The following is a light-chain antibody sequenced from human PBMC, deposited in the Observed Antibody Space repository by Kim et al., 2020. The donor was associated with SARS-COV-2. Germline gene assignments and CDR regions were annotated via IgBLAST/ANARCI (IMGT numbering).Light chain of an antibody. CDR1: QSVSNS. Sequence: EIVMTQSPGTLSVSPGERATLSCRASQSVSNSLLAWYQQKPGQAPRLLIYDASTRATGIPVRFRGSGSGTEFTLTISSLQSEDFAVYYCQQYNNWPYTFGQGTHLEI. CDR2: DAS. V-gene: IGKV3-15*01. J-gene: IGKJ2*01. CDR3: QQYNNWPYT.